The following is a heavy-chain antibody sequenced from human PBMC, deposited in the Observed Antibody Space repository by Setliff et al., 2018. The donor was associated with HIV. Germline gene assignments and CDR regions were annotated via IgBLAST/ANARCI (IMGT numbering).Heavy chain of an antibody. CDR2: IYYTGST. Sequence: PSETLSLTCTVSGASINSYFWSWIRQPPGKGPEWLGYIYYTGSTNYNPALESRITMSVDTSKNQFSLTLKSVTAADTGVYYCAGVNYYDASGLRAEYFQLWGQGTLVTVS. J-gene: IGHJ1*01. CDR1: GASINSYF. D-gene: IGHD3-22*01. V-gene: IGHV4-59*01. CDR3: AGVNYYDASGLRAEYFQL.